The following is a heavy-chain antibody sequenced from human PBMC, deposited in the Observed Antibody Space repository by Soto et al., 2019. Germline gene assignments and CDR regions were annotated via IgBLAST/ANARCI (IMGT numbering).Heavy chain of an antibody. D-gene: IGHD3-22*01. CDR1: GFTFRSYA. CDR3: VRSMIIVVRLIGLDS. V-gene: IGHV3-30-3*01. J-gene: IGHJ5*01. CDR2: ISYDGSNK. Sequence: QVQLVESGGGVVQPGGSLRLSCGAAGFTFRSYAMHWVRQTPGKGLEWVAVISYDGSNKHYADSVKGRFSISRDNSNNMLYLQMDSLSTEDTAVYYCVRSMIIVVRLIGLDSWGQGTLVTVSS.